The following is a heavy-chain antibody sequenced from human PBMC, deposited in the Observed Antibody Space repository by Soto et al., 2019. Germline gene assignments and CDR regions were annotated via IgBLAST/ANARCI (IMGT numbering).Heavy chain of an antibody. V-gene: IGHV3-48*02. Sequence: EVQLVESGGDLVQRGGSLRLSCVASGFTFSVYSMNWVRQAPGKGLEWFSYITSDTKTIKYADSVKGRFTISRDNSKNSVYLQMNSLRDEDTAVYYCARSVEGLFDYWCQGTLVTVSS. CDR3: ARSVEGLFDY. J-gene: IGHJ4*02. CDR2: ITSDTKTI. CDR1: GFTFSVYS. D-gene: IGHD1-1*01.